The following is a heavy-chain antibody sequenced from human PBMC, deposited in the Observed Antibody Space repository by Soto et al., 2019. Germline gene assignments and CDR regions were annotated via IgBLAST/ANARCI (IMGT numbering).Heavy chain of an antibody. Sequence: GASVKVSCKASGYTFTSYDINWVRQATGQGLEWMGWMNPNSGNTGYAQKFQGRVTMTRNTSISTAYMELSSVTAADTAVYWCARGYYGSGNYYNPTLGMDVWGQGTTVTVSS. D-gene: IGHD3-10*01. J-gene: IGHJ6*02. V-gene: IGHV1-8*01. CDR2: MNPNSGNT. CDR1: GYTFTSYD. CDR3: ARGYYGSGNYYNPTLGMDV.